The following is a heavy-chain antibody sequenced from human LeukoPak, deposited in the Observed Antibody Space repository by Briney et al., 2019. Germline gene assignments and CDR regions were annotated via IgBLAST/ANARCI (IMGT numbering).Heavy chain of an antibody. CDR1: GGSISNSAYY. CDR2: TYYSGVT. V-gene: IGHV4-31*03. D-gene: IGHD6-19*01. Sequence: PSETLSLTCTVSGGSISNSAYYWSWIRQHPGKGLEWIGYTYYSGVTYYSPSLKSRVTISTDTSKNQFSLKLSSVTAADTAVYYCARGRGITLADAIDYWGQGTLVTVSS. CDR3: ARGRGITLADAIDY. J-gene: IGHJ4*02.